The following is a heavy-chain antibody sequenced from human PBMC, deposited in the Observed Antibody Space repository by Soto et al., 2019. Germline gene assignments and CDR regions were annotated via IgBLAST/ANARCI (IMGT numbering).Heavy chain of an antibody. Sequence: LSLTCAVYGGSFSGYYWSWIRQPPGKGLEWIGEINHSGSTKYNPSLKSRVTISVDTSKNQFSLKLSSVTAADTAVYYCARQRPTDGRWEFANYYGMDVWGQGTPVTVSS. CDR3: ARQRPTDGRWEFANYYGMDV. CDR1: GGSFSGYY. J-gene: IGHJ6*02. CDR2: INHSGST. D-gene: IGHD1-26*01. V-gene: IGHV4-34*01.